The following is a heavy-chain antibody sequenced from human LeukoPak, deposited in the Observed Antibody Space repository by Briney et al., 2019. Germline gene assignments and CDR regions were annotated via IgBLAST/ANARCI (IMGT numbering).Heavy chain of an antibody. V-gene: IGHV4-59*01. CDR3: ARLLSGSCDY. Sequence: SETLSLTCTVSGGSISSNYWSWIRQPPGKGLEWIGYIYSSGSTNYNPSLKSRVTISVDTSKNQFTLKLSSVTAADTAVYYCARLLSGSCDYWGQGTLVTVSS. J-gene: IGHJ4*02. CDR1: GGSISSNY. CDR2: IYSSGST. D-gene: IGHD1-26*01.